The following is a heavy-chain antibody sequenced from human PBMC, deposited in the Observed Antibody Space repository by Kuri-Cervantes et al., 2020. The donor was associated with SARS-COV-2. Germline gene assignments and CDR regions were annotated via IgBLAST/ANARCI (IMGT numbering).Heavy chain of an antibody. V-gene: IGHV1-45*03. CDR1: GYTFTYRY. Sequence: SVKVSCKASGYTFTYRYLHWVRQAPRQALEWMGWITPFNGNTNYAQKFQDRVTITRDRSMSTAYMELSSLRSEDTAVYYCARGYDQNAFDIWGQGTTVTVSS. J-gene: IGHJ3*02. CDR2: ITPFNGNT. CDR3: ARGYDQNAFDI. D-gene: IGHD3-3*01.